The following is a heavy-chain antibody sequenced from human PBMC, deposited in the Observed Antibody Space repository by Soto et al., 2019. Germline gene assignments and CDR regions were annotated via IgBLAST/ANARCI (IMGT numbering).Heavy chain of an antibody. CDR3: ARGRYGYY. D-gene: IGHD1-1*01. CDR1: GYTFTSYG. CDR2: ISARNGDT. Sequence: QVHLVQSGAEVKKPGASVKVSCKGSGYTFTSYGITWVRQAPGQGLEWMGWISARNGDTDYAQKLQGRVTVTRDTSTSTAYMELRSLRSDDTAVYYCARGRYGYYWGQGALVTVSS. V-gene: IGHV1-18*01. J-gene: IGHJ4*02.